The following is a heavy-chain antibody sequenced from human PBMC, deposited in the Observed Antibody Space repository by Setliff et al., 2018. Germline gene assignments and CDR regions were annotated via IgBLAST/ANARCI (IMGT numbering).Heavy chain of an antibody. Sequence: ASVKVSCKVSGYTLTELSMHWVRQAPGKGLEWMGGFDPEDGETIYAQKFQGRVTMTEDTSTDTAYMELSSLRSDDTAVYYCVRGPGPRVVVAMPFDHWGQGALVTVSS. J-gene: IGHJ4*02. D-gene: IGHD3-22*01. CDR1: GYTLTELS. CDR3: VRGPGPRVVVAMPFDH. CDR2: FDPEDGET. V-gene: IGHV1-24*01.